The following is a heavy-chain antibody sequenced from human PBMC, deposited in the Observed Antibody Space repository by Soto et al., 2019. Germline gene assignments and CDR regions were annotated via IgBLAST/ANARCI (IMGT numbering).Heavy chain of an antibody. Sequence: GGSLRLSCAASGFTFSSYGMHWVRQAPGKGLEWVAVISYDGGNKYYADSVKGRFTISRDNSKNTLYLQMNSLRAEDTAVYYCAKDARGYSGYDLIEDFDYWGQGTLVTVS. CDR3: AKDARGYSGYDLIEDFDY. V-gene: IGHV3-30*18. D-gene: IGHD5-12*01. CDR1: GFTFSSYG. CDR2: ISYDGGNK. J-gene: IGHJ4*02.